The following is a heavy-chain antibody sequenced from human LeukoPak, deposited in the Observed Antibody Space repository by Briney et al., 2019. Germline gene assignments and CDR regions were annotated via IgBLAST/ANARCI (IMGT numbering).Heavy chain of an antibody. Sequence: PSETLSLTCSVSGDSISSYYWSWIRQPAGKGLEWIGRIYSSGSTNYNPSLKSRVTMSVDTSKTQFSLKLTSVTAADTAVYYCAGRVVLAALGYWGQGDLVTVSS. CDR3: AGRVVLAALGY. J-gene: IGHJ4*02. D-gene: IGHD2-15*01. V-gene: IGHV4-4*07. CDR1: GDSISSYY. CDR2: IYSSGST.